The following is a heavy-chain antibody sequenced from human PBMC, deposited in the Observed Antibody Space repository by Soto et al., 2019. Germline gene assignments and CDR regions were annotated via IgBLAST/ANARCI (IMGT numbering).Heavy chain of an antibody. CDR1: GFTFSSYS. Sequence: GGSLRLSCAASGFTFSSYSMNWVRQAPGKGLEWVAVISYDGSNKYYADSVKGRFTISRDNSKNTLYLQMNSLRAEDTAVYYCARDRRGNYYDSSGYYFRRNLFQHWGQGTLVTVSS. CDR3: ARDRRGNYYDSSGYYFRRNLFQH. V-gene: IGHV3-30*03. CDR2: ISYDGSNK. D-gene: IGHD3-22*01. J-gene: IGHJ1*01.